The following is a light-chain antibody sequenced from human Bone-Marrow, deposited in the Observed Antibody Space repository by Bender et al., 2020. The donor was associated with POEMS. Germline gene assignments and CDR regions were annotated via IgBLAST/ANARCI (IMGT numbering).Light chain of an antibody. CDR2: EGT. CDR3: FSYAGSGTWV. V-gene: IGLV2-23*01. J-gene: IGLJ3*02. CDR1: SSDVGNYNL. Sequence: QSALTQPASVSGSPGQSITISCTGTSSDVGNYNLVSWYQQHPDKAPKLMIYEGTKRPSGVSNRFSGSKSGNTASLTISELQAEDEADYYCFSYAGSGTWVFGGGTKVSVL.